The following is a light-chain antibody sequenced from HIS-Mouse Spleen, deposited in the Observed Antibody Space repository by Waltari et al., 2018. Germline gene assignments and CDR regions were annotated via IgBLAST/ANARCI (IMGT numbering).Light chain of an antibody. CDR3: CSYAGSSTWV. V-gene: IGLV2-23*01. CDR2: EGS. CDR1: SSDVGSYNL. J-gene: IGLJ3*02. Sequence: QSALTQPASVSGSPGQSITISCTGTSSDVGSYNLVSWYQQHPGKAPKLMIYEGSKRPSGVSHRFSGSKSGNTASLTISGLQAEDEADYYCCSYAGSSTWVFGGGTKQTVL.